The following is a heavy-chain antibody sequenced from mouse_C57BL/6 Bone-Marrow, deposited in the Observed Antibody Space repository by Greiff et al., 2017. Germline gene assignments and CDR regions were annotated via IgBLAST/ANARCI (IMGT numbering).Heavy chain of an antibody. CDR3: AREGGDSDWYFDG. D-gene: IGHD2-12*01. Sequence: VNVVESGAELARPGASVKLSCKASGYTFTSYGISWVKQRTGQGLEWIGEIYPRSGNTYYNEKFKGKATLTADKSSSTAYMELRSLTSEDSAVYFCAREGGDSDWYFDGWGTGTTVTVSS. J-gene: IGHJ1*03. V-gene: IGHV1-81*01. CDR2: IYPRSGNT. CDR1: GYTFTSYG.